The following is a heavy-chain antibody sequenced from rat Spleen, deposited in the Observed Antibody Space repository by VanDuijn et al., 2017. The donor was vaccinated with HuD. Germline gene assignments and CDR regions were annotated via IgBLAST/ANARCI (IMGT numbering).Heavy chain of an antibody. CDR1: GFTFSNYY. V-gene: IGHV5-25*01. CDR2: ITTGGGNT. CDR3: TRGGDSSYPPYWYFGF. Sequence: EVQLVESGGGLVQPGRSMKLSCVVSGFTFSNYYMAWVRQAPTKGLEWVASITTGGGNTYYRDSVKGRFTISRDNAKSTLYLQMNSLRSEDTATYYGTRGGDSSYPPYWYFGFWGPGTMVTVSS. D-gene: IGHD1-2*01. J-gene: IGHJ1*01.